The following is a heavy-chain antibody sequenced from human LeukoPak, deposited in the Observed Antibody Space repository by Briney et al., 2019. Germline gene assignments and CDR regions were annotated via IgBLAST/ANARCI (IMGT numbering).Heavy chain of an antibody. V-gene: IGHV4-34*01. CDR2: IIHSGST. J-gene: IGHJ4*02. CDR3: ARGRVTATSVTSY. CDR1: SGSLSGYY. D-gene: IGHD2-15*01. Sequence: SETLSLTCAVYSGSLSGYYWSWISQPPGKGLEWIGEIIHSGSTNYNPSLKSRVTISIDTSMNHFSLRLSSVTAADTAVYYCARGRVTATSVTSYWGQGTLVTVSS.